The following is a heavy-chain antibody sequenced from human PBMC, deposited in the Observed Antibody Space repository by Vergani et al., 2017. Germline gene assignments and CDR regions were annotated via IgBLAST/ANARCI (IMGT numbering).Heavy chain of an antibody. Sequence: QMQLVQSGPEVKKPGTSVKVSCKASGFTFTALHWLRQSRGQRLEWIGWIVIDNGNTNFAQKFRDRVTLIRDMSTSTAYMDLSRLGLEDTAVYYCARARDCSSTSCYTNYFDYWGQGTLVTVSS. CDR2: IVIDNGNT. J-gene: IGHJ4*02. CDR1: GFTFTA. CDR3: ARARDCSSTSCYTNYFDY. V-gene: IGHV1-58*01. D-gene: IGHD2-2*02.